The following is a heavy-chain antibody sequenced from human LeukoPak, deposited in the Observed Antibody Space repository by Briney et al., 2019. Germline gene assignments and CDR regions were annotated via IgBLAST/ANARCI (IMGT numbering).Heavy chain of an antibody. D-gene: IGHD3-22*01. CDR2: MNPNSGNT. Sequence: ASVKVSCKASGYTFTSYDINWVRQATGQGLEWMGWMNPNSGNTGYAQKFQGRVTITRNTSISTAYMELSSLRSEDTAVYYCAVVFRDHYDSSGLDAFDIWGQGTMVTVSS. CDR1: GYTFTSYD. CDR3: AVVFRDHYDSSGLDAFDI. V-gene: IGHV1-8*03. J-gene: IGHJ3*02.